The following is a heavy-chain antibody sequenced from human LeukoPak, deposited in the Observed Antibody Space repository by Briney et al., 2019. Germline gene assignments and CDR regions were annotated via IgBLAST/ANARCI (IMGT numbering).Heavy chain of an antibody. CDR3: ARDSGDCSSTSCYYYYYMDV. Sequence: SSVKVSCKASGGTFSSYAISWVRQAPGQGLESMGGIIPIFGTANYAQKFQGRVTITTDESTSTAYMELSSLRSEDTAVYYCARDSGDCSSTSCYYYYYMDVWGRGTTVTVSS. D-gene: IGHD2-2*01. V-gene: IGHV1-69*05. CDR2: IIPIFGTA. CDR1: GGTFSSYA. J-gene: IGHJ6*03.